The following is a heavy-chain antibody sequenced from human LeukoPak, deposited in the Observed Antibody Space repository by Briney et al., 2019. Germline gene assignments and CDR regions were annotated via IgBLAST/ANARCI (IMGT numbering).Heavy chain of an antibody. CDR2: ISYDGSNK. V-gene: IGHV3-30-3*01. J-gene: IGHJ3*02. Sequence: PGGSLRLSCAASGFTFSSYAMHWVRQAPGKGLEWVAVISYDGSNKYYADSVKGRFTISRDNSKNTLYLQMNSLRAEDTAVYYCAKDLGETRYAFDIWGQGTMVTVSS. D-gene: IGHD4-17*01. CDR3: AKDLGETRYAFDI. CDR1: GFTFSSYA.